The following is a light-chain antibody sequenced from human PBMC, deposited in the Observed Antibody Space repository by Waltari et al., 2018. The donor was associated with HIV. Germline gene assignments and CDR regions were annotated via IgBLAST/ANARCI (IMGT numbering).Light chain of an antibody. J-gene: IGLJ2*01. Sequence: QSVLTQPPSISGAPGQRITVSCSGTSSNIGAGYAVPWYQQLPGTAPKLLLYKNKNRPSGVPDRFSASKSDASASLAITGLQAADEGDYFCQSYDTSLSAWVFGGGTRLTVL. CDR3: QSYDTSLSAWV. CDR1: SSNIGAGYA. CDR2: KNK. V-gene: IGLV1-40*03.